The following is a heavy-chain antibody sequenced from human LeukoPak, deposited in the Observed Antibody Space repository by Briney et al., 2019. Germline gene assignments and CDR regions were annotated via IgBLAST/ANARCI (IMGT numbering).Heavy chain of an antibody. J-gene: IGHJ3*02. CDR1: GGSISSGDYY. V-gene: IGHV4-30-4*01. D-gene: IGHD3-3*01. Sequence: SETLPLTCTVSGGSISSGDYYWSWIRQPPGKGLEWIGYIYYSGSTYYNPSLKSRVTISVDTSKNQFSLRLSSVTAADTAVYYCARSGTYYDFWSGYYRGDAFDIWGQGTMVTVSS. CDR2: IYYSGST. CDR3: ARSGTYYDFWSGYYRGDAFDI.